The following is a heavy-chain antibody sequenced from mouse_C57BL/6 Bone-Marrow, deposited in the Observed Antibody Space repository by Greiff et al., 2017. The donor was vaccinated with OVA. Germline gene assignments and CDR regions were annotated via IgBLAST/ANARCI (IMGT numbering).Heavy chain of an antibody. V-gene: IGHV1-72*01. J-gene: IGHJ3*01. CDR2: IDPNSGGT. D-gene: IGHD2-4*01. Sequence: QVQLQQPGAELVKPGASVKLSCKASGYTFTSYWMHWVKQRPGRGLEWIGRIDPNSGGTKYNEKFKSKATLTVDKPSSTAYMQRSSLTSEDSAVYYCARQIYYDYDWFAYWGQGTLVTVSA. CDR1: GYTFTSYW. CDR3: ARQIYYDYDWFAY.